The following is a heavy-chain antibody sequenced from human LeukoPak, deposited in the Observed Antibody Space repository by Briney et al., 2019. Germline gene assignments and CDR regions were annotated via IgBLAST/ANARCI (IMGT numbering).Heavy chain of an antibody. V-gene: IGHV1-18*01. J-gene: IGHJ6*03. Sequence: ASVKVSCKASGYTFTSYGISWVRQAPGQGLEWMGWISAYNGNTNYAQKLQGRVTMTTDTSTSTAYMELRSLRSDGTAVYYCAGGNYDFWSGYRYYMDVWGKGTTVTVSS. CDR1: GYTFTSYG. CDR3: AGGNYDFWSGYRYYMDV. CDR2: ISAYNGNT. D-gene: IGHD3-3*01.